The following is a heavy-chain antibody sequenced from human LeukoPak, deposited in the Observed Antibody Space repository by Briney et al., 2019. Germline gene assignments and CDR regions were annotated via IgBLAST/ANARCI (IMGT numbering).Heavy chain of an antibody. J-gene: IGHJ4*02. Sequence: GGSLRLSCAASGFTFSSYWMSWVRQALGKGLEWVANIKQDGSEKYYVDSVKGRFTISRDNAKNSLYLQMNSLRAEDTAVYYCARDLGYYDSSTGYYFDYWGQGTLVTVSS. CDR2: IKQDGSEK. CDR1: GFTFSSYW. D-gene: IGHD3-22*01. CDR3: ARDLGYYDSSTGYYFDY. V-gene: IGHV3-7*01.